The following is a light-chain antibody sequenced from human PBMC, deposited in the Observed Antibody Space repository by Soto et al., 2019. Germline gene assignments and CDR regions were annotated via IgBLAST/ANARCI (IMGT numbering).Light chain of an antibody. V-gene: IGLV1-51*01. CDR1: SSNIGNNY. Sequence: QSVLAQPPSVSSAPGQRVTISCSVSSSNIGNNYVSWYQQLPGTAPKLLIYDSNKRPSRIPDRFSGSKSGTSATPAITGLQTGDEADYYCGTWDSCLSAFVFGPGTKVTLL. J-gene: IGLJ1*01. CDR2: DSN. CDR3: GTWDSCLSAFV.